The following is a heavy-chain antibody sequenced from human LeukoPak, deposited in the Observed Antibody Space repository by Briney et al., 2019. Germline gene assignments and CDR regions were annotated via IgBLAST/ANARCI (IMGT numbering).Heavy chain of an antibody. CDR3: ARAPTRWELLLLDYNWFDP. D-gene: IGHD1-26*01. Sequence: NPSETLSLTCAVSGGSISSGGYSWSWIRQPPGKGLEWIGYIYYSGSTYYNPSLKSRVTISVDTSKNQFSLKLSSVTAADTAVYYCARAPTRWELLLLDYNWFDPWGQGTLVTVSS. CDR1: GGSISSGGYS. J-gene: IGHJ5*02. CDR2: IYYSGST. V-gene: IGHV4-30-4*07.